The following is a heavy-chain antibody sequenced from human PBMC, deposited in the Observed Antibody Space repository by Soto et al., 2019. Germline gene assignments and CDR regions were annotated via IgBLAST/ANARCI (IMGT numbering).Heavy chain of an antibody. V-gene: IGHV4-59*01. J-gene: IGHJ4*02. CDR2: IYYSGST. D-gene: IGHD6-6*01. CDR3: AKAGKTYSSSLGPFDY. Sequence: SETLSLPCTVSGGSISSYDCSWIRQPPGKGLEWIGYIYYSGSTNYNPSLKSRVTISVDTSKNQFSLKLSSVTAADTAVYYCAKAGKTYSSSLGPFDYWGQGTLVTVSS. CDR1: GGSISSYD.